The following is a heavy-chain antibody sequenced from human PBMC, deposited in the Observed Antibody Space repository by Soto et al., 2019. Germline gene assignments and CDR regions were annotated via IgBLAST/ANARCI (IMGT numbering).Heavy chain of an antibody. Sequence: SETLSLTCTVSGGSISSGGYYWSWIRRHPGKGLEWIGYIYYSGSTYYNPSLKSRVTISVDTSKNQFSLKLSSVTAADTAVYYCARVYCSGGSCYYGPHYYYYMDVWGKGTTVTV. CDR2: IYYSGST. CDR3: ARVYCSGGSCYYGPHYYYYMDV. J-gene: IGHJ6*03. V-gene: IGHV4-31*03. CDR1: GGSISSGGYY. D-gene: IGHD2-15*01.